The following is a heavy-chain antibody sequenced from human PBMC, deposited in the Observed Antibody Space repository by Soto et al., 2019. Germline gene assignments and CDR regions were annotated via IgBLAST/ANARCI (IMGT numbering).Heavy chain of an antibody. Sequence: ASVKASCTASGYTFTSYGISWVRQSPEQGLEWMGLISAYNGNTNYAQKLQGRVTMTTDTSTSTAYMELRSLKASDTAMYYCARHHLVVQAAGYHGMDVWGQGTTVTVSS. CDR3: ARHHLVVQAAGYHGMDV. J-gene: IGHJ6*02. V-gene: IGHV1-18*04. CDR1: GYTFTSYG. D-gene: IGHD2-2*01. CDR2: ISAYNGNT.